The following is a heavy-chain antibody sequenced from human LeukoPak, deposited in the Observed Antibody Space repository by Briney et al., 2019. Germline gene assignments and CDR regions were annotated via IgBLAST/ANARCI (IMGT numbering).Heavy chain of an antibody. CDR1: GFTFSSYG. J-gene: IGHJ4*02. V-gene: IGHV3-30*02. Sequence: PGGSLRLSYAASGFTFSSYGMHWVRQAPGKGLEWVAFIRYDGSNKYYADSVKGRFTISRDNSKNTLYLQMNSLRAEDTAVYYCAKDEASRIAVAGFFDYWGQGTLVTVSS. CDR2: IRYDGSNK. CDR3: AKDEASRIAVAGFFDY. D-gene: IGHD6-19*01.